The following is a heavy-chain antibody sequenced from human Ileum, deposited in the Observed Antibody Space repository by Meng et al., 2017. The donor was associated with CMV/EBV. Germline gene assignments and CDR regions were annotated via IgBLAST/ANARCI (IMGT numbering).Heavy chain of an antibody. Sequence: VRRMGPGPGLWNPSETSSLTCTGSGCSISSYSWSCIPQPAGKGLEWIGRIYSSVGANYSPSLKSRATMSVDMSKNEVSLKLSAVTAADTAVYYCARGDPDGYCAGGSCYRYWYFDVWGRGTLVTVSS. CDR3: ARGDPDGYCAGGSCYRYWYFDV. D-gene: IGHD2-15*01. CDR2: IYSSVGA. V-gene: IGHV4-4*07. J-gene: IGHJ2*01. CDR1: GCSISSYS.